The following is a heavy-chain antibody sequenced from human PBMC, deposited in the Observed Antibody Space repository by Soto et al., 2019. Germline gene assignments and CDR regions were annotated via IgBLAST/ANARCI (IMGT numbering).Heavy chain of an antibody. Sequence: SETLSLTCAVSGGSISSGGYSWSWIRQPPGKGLEWIGYIYHSGSTYYNPSLKSRVTVSVDRSKNQFSLKLSSVTAADTAVYYCARAPGIAAAGGGGFDYWGQGTLVTVSS. J-gene: IGHJ4*02. CDR3: ARAPGIAAAGGGGFDY. CDR1: GGSISSGGYS. V-gene: IGHV4-30-2*01. D-gene: IGHD6-13*01. CDR2: IYHSGST.